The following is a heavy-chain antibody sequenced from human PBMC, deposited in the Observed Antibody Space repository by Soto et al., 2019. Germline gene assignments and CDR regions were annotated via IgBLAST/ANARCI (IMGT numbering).Heavy chain of an antibody. V-gene: IGHV4-59*08. CDR3: ARVKATLYRHYYFDY. J-gene: IGHJ4*02. CDR1: GGSTTNYY. Sequence: SETLSLTCIVSGGSTTNYYWTWIRQPPGKGLEWIGSIYYSGITHYNPSLKSRVTISVDTSKNQFSLKLNSVTAADTAVYFCARVKATLYRHYYFDYWGQGTPVTVSS. CDR2: IYYSGIT. D-gene: IGHD5-12*01.